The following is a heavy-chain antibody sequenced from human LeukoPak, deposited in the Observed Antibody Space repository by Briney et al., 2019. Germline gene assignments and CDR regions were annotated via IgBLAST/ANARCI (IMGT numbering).Heavy chain of an antibody. J-gene: IGHJ6*03. D-gene: IGHD1-1*01. Sequence: PGGSLRLSCAASGFSFSNAWMSWVRQAPGKGLEWVGRILSKTDGRASDHAAHVKGTITISRDDSKNTLYLQMNSLITEDTAVYYCTTDRATTGTTHFDFYYYMDVWGKGTTVTVSS. CDR1: GFSFSNAW. CDR2: ILSKTDGRAS. CDR3: TTDRATTGTTHFDFYYYMDV. V-gene: IGHV3-15*01.